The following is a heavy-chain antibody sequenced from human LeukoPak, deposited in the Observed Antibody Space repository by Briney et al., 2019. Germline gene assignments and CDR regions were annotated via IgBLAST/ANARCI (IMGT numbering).Heavy chain of an antibody. CDR3: ARDMADLGAVDY. J-gene: IGHJ4*02. Sequence: GGSLRLSCAASGFSFSSYALSWVRQAPGKGLEWVAVISYDGSNKYYADSVKGRFTISRDNSKNTLYLQMNSLRAEDTAVYYCARDMADLGAVDYWGQGTLVTVSS. CDR2: ISYDGSNK. V-gene: IGHV3-30*01. D-gene: IGHD3-3*01. CDR1: GFSFSSYA.